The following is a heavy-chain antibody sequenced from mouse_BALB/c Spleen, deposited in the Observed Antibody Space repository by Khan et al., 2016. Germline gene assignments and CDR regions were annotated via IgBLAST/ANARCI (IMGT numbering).Heavy chain of an antibody. CDR1: GCTFTDYW. D-gene: IGHD1-1*01. J-gene: IGHJ3*01. V-gene: IGHV1-69*01. CDR2: IDTSDSYT. CDR3: ARGYYGSSSAWFAY. Sequence: QVQLQQPGAELVMPGASVKMSCKASGCTFTDYWMHWVKQRPGQGLEWIGAIDTSDSYTSYNQKFKGKATLTVDESSSTAYMQLSSLTSEDSAVYYGARGYYGSSSAWFAYWGKGTLVTVSA.